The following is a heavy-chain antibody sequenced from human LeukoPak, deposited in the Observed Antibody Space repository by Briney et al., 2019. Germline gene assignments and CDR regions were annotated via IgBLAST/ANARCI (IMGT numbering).Heavy chain of an antibody. V-gene: IGHV1-3*01. CDR2: INAGNGNT. Sequence: GASVKVSCKASGYTFTSYAVHWVRQAPGQRPEWMGWINAGNGNTKYSQKFQGRVTITRDTSVSTAYMELSSLRSEDTAVYYCARMGSYYVLKPWGQGTLVTVSS. CDR3: ARMGSYYVLKP. CDR1: GYTFTSYA. D-gene: IGHD1-26*01. J-gene: IGHJ5*02.